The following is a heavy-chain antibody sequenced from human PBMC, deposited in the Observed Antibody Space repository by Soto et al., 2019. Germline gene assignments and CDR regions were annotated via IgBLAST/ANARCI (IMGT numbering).Heavy chain of an antibody. V-gene: IGHV4-39*01. Sequence: TSETLSLTCTVSGGSISSSSYYWGWIRQPPGKGLEWIGSIYYSGSTYYNPSLKSRVTISVDTSKNQFSLKLSSVTAADTAVYYCARHFKFSSGWYSGEGFDYWGQGTLVTVS. CDR2: IYYSGST. J-gene: IGHJ4*02. CDR1: GGSISSSSYY. D-gene: IGHD6-19*01. CDR3: ARHFKFSSGWYSGEGFDY.